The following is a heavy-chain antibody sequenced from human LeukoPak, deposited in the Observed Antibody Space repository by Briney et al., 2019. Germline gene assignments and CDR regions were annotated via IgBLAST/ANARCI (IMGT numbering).Heavy chain of an antibody. Sequence: TTSEALSLTCTVSGGSISTIPLYWGWIRQPPGKGLEWIGEINHSGSTNYNPSLKSRVTISADTSKNQFSLTLGSVSATDTAVYYCVSPRGFSYGYFDYWGQGTLVTVSS. D-gene: IGHD5-18*01. CDR1: GGSISTIPLY. CDR2: INHSGST. J-gene: IGHJ4*02. V-gene: IGHV4-39*01. CDR3: VSPRGFSYGYFDY.